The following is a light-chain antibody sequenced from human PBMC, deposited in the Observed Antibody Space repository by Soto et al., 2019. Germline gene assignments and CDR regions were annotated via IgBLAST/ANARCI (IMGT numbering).Light chain of an antibody. CDR3: SSYAGSNKLGV. V-gene: IGLV2-8*01. CDR2: EVS. CDR1: SSDVGGYNY. Sequence: QSALTQPPSASGSPGQSGTISCTGTSSDVGGYNYVSWYQQHPGKAPKLMIYEVSERPSGVPDRFAGSKSGNTASLTVSGLQAEDEADYYFSSYAGSNKLGVFGTGTQRTVL. J-gene: IGLJ1*01.